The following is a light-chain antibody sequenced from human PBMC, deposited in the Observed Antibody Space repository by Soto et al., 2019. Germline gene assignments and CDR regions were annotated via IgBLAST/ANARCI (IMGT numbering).Light chain of an antibody. CDR1: QSVSSSY. CDR2: GAS. J-gene: IGKJ2*01. Sequence: EIVLTQSPGTLSLSPGERATLSCRASQSVSSSYLAWYQQTPGQAPRLLIYGASSRATGIPDRFSGSGSATDFPCTISRLETDDFAEYSCKQYGSSPTLGHTFGQGTKLEIK. V-gene: IGKV3-20*01. CDR3: KQYGSSPTLGHT.